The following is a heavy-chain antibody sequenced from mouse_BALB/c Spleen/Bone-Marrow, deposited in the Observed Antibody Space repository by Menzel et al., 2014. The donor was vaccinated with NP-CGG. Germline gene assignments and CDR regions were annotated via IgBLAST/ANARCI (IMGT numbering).Heavy chain of an antibody. Sequence: EVQRVESGGGLVQPGGSLRLSCATSGFNFNDYYMSWVRQPPGKALEWLGFIRNKANGYKKDYRVSVKGRFTISRDNSQSILCLQMNTLRAEDTATYFCARDENYDIYWYFDVWGAGPTVTVSS. D-gene: IGHD1-1*01. V-gene: IGHV7-3*02. CDR2: IRNKANGYKK. CDR1: GFNFNDYY. CDR3: ARDENYDIYWYFDV. J-gene: IGHJ1*01.